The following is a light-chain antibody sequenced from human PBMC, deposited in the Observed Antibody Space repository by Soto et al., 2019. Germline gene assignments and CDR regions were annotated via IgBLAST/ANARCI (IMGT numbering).Light chain of an antibody. CDR1: QSVSSY. CDR3: QQRSNWPLT. CDR2: DAS. J-gene: IGKJ4*01. V-gene: IGKV3-11*01. Sequence: EIVLTRSPATLSFSPGERATLSCRASQSVSSYLAWYQQKPGQAPRLLIYDASNRATGIPARFSGSGSGTDFTLTISSLEPEDFAVYYCQQRSNWPLTFGGGTKVDIK.